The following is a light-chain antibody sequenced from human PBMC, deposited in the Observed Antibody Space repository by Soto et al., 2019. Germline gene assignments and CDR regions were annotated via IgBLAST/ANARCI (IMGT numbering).Light chain of an antibody. J-gene: IGKJ2*01. V-gene: IGKV3-20*01. Sequence: EIVLTQSPGTLSLSPGERATLSCRASQSVGSTYLAWYQQKAGQAPSLLIYGGSSRATGVPGRFSGGGSGTDFTLTISRLEPADFAVYYCQQYGNSPYTFGHGTKLEIK. CDR2: GGS. CDR3: QQYGNSPYT. CDR1: QSVGSTY.